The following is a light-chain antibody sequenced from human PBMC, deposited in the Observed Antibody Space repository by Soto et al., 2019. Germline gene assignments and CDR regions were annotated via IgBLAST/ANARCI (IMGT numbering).Light chain of an antibody. CDR2: LGS. J-gene: IGKJ2*01. Sequence: DIVMTQSPLSLPVTPGEPASISCRSSQSLLHSNGYNFLDWYLQKPGQSPQLLIYLGSNRASGVPDRFSGSRSGTDFTLKISRVEAEDVGVYYCMQAVQTPPYTFGQGTKLEIK. CDR3: MQAVQTPPYT. V-gene: IGKV2-28*01. CDR1: QSLLHSNGYNF.